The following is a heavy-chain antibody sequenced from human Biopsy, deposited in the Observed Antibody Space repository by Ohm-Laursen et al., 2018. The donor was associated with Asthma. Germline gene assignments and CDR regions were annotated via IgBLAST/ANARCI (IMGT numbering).Heavy chain of an antibody. CDR1: GFTFDDYA. Sequence: SLRLSCAASGFTFDDYAMHWVRQAPGKGLEWVSGVRWNSGSIDYADSVKGRFTISRDNAKNSLYLQMNSLRGADTALYYCVKDIRLQLWGFDSWGRETLVTVSS. CDR3: VKDIRLQLWGFDS. J-gene: IGHJ4*02. D-gene: IGHD6-13*01. CDR2: VRWNSGSI. V-gene: IGHV3-9*01.